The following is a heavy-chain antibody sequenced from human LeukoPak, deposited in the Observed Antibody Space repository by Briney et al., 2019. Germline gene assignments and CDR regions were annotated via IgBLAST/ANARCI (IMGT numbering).Heavy chain of an antibody. CDR3: ARGSAWYDY. J-gene: IGHJ4*02. CDR2: INQDGSEK. V-gene: IGHV3-7*01. Sequence: PGGSLRLSCAASGFTFSSYGMHWVRQAPGKGLEWVANINQDGSEKNYVDSVKGRFTISRDNAKNSLDLQMNSLRAEDTAVYYCARGSAWYDYWGQGTLVTVSS. D-gene: IGHD6-19*01. CDR1: GFTFSSYG.